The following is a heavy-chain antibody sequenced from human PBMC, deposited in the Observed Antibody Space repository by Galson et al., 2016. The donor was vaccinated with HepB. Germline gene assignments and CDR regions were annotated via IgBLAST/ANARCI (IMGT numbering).Heavy chain of an antibody. CDR1: GFTFSNFA. CDR2: IWHDGSNK. J-gene: IGHJ5*02. V-gene: IGHV3-33*08. D-gene: IGHD2-2*01. Sequence: SLRLSCAASGFTFSNFAMHWARQVPGKALEWVALIWHDGSNKLYADSVKGRFTTSRDNSKNTLYLQMNRLTVEDTAVYYCARDRFCSNTRCYGWLDPWGQGTLVTVSS. CDR3: ARDRFCSNTRCYGWLDP.